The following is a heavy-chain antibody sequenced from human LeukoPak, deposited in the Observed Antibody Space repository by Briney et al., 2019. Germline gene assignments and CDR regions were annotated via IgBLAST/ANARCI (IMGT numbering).Heavy chain of an antibody. Sequence: GGSLRLSCAASGFTFSDYYMSWIRQAPGKGLEWVSYISSSGSTIYYADSVKGRFTISRDNAKNSLYLQMNSLRAEDTTVYYCARCSSRHYFDYWGQGTLVTVSS. D-gene: IGHD6-13*01. CDR1: GFTFSDYY. CDR3: ARCSSRHYFDY. J-gene: IGHJ4*02. CDR2: ISSSGSTI. V-gene: IGHV3-11*01.